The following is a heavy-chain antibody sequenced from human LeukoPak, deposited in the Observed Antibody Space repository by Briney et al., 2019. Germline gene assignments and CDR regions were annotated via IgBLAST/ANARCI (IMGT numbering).Heavy chain of an antibody. V-gene: IGHV4-38-2*02. CDR1: GYSISSGYY. CDR3: ARDVAVAGASDY. D-gene: IGHD6-19*01. J-gene: IGHJ4*02. CDR2: IYHSGST. Sequence: SETLSLTCTVSGYSISSGYYWGWIRQPPGKGLERIGSIYHSGSTYYNPSLKSRVTISVDTSKKQFSLKLSSVTAADTAVYYCARDVAVAGASDYWGQGTLVTVSS.